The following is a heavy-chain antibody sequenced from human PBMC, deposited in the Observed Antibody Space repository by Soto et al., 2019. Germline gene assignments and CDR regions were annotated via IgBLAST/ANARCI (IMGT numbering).Heavy chain of an antibody. V-gene: IGHV1-18*01. CDR2: ISAYNGNT. D-gene: IGHD2-2*01. J-gene: IGHJ6*02. CDR1: GYTFTSYG. Sequence: ASVKVSCKASGYTFTSYGISWVRQAPGQGLEWMGWISAYNGNTNYAQKLQGRVTMTTDTSTSTAYMELRSLRSDDTAVYYCARDEDCSSTSCYSMLDYYGMDVWGQGTTVTVS. CDR3: ARDEDCSSTSCYSMLDYYGMDV.